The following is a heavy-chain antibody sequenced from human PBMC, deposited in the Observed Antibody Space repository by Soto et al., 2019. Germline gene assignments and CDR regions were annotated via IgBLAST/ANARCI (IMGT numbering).Heavy chain of an antibody. D-gene: IGHD6-13*01. CDR2: IYYSGST. J-gene: IGHJ5*02. V-gene: IGHV4-39*02. Sequence: SETLSLTCTVSGGSISSSSYYWGWIRQPPGKGLEWIGSIYYSGSTYYNPSLKSRVTISVDTSKNQFSLKLSSVTAADTAVYYCAREGQQLPNWFDPWGQGTLVTVSS. CDR1: GGSISSSSYY. CDR3: AREGQQLPNWFDP.